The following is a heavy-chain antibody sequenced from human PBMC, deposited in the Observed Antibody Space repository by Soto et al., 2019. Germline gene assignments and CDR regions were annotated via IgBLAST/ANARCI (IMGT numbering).Heavy chain of an antibody. V-gene: IGHV3-53*02. CDR1: GFTVSSNY. D-gene: IGHD5-18*01. CDR3: ARDRGYRYGYSGYFDY. CDR2: IYSGGST. Sequence: EVQLVETGGGLIQPGGSLRLSCAASGFTVSSNYMSWVRQAPGKGLEWVSVIYSGGSTYYADSGKGRVTISRDKYKNKEYSQMNILIDVDTAVYYCARDRGYRYGYSGYFDYWGQGTLVTVSS. J-gene: IGHJ4*02.